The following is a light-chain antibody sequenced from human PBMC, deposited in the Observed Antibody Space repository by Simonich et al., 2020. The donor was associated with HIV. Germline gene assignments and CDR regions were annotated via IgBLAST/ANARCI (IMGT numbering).Light chain of an antibody. CDR1: RSVSRN. Sequence: EILMTQSPATLSVSPGERATLSCRASRSVSRNLAWYQQKPGQTPRLLIYGASTRATGIPARFSGSGSGTEFTLTISSLQSEDFAVYYCQQYNKWPYTFGQGTKLEIK. V-gene: IGKV3-15*01. CDR3: QQYNKWPYT. CDR2: GAS. J-gene: IGKJ2*01.